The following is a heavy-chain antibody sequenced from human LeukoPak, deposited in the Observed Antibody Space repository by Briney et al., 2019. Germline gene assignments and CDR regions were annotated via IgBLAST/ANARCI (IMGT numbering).Heavy chain of an antibody. D-gene: IGHD3-10*01. CDR3: ATYYYDSGSYYDDY. CDR2: INGGNGNT. V-gene: IGHV1-3*01. Sequence: ASVKVSCKASRYTFTTYAMHWVRQAPGQRLEWMGWINGGNGNTKYSQKFQGRVTITRDTSASTAYMELSSLTFEDTAVYYCATYYYDSGSYYDDYWGQGTLVTVSS. CDR1: RYTFTTYA. J-gene: IGHJ4*02.